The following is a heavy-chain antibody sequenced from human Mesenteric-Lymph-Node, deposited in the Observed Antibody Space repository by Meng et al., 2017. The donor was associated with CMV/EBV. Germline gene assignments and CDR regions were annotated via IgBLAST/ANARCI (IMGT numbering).Heavy chain of an antibody. V-gene: IGHV3-48*03. J-gene: IGHJ6*02. Sequence: GESLKISCAASGFTFSSYEMNWVRQAPGKGLEWVSYISSSCSTIYYADSVKGRFTISRDNAKNSLYLQMNSLRAEDTAVYYCASTGQYSSSWYSYYYGMDVWGQGTTVTVSS. CDR2: ISSSCSTI. CDR3: ASTGQYSSSWYSYYYGMDV. D-gene: IGHD6-13*01. CDR1: GFTFSSYE.